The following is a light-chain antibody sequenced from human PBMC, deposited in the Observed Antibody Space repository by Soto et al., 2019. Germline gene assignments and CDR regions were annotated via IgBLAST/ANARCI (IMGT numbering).Light chain of an antibody. CDR2: WAS. J-gene: IGKJ1*01. Sequence: DIVMTQSPDSLAVSLVERATINCKSSQSILYNSNNKNYLAWYQQKAGQPPKLLIYWASTRESGVPDRFSGSGSGTDFTLTISSLQAEDVAVYYCQQYHDTPRTFGQGTKVEIK. V-gene: IGKV4-1*01. CDR3: QQYHDTPRT. CDR1: QSILYNSNNKNY.